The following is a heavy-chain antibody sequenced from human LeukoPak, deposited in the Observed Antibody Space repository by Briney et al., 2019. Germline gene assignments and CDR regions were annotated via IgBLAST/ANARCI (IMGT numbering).Heavy chain of an antibody. Sequence: PGGSLRLSXAASGFTFSNAWMSWLRQARGKGLEWVGRIKSKTDGGTTDYAAPVKGRFTISRGDSKNTLYLQMNSLKTEDTAVYYCTTGDYYDSSGYYRDYWGQGTLVTVSS. J-gene: IGHJ4*02. V-gene: IGHV3-15*01. CDR2: IKSKTDGGTT. CDR3: TTGDYYDSSGYYRDY. CDR1: GFTFSNAW. D-gene: IGHD3-22*01.